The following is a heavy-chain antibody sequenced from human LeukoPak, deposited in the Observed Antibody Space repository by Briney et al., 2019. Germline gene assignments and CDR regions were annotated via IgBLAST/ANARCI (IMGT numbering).Heavy chain of an antibody. V-gene: IGHV3-7*01. CDR3: AREWDSGWGGTYFDN. D-gene: IGHD1-26*01. J-gene: IGHJ4*02. Sequence: GGSLRLSCAASGFTFSRYWMTWVRQAPGEGLEWVANIKQDGSEKFYADSLKGRLIISRDNAKSSLYLQVNSLTVEDTAVYYCAREWDSGWGGTYFDNWGQGTLVTVSS. CDR2: IKQDGSEK. CDR1: GFTFSRYW.